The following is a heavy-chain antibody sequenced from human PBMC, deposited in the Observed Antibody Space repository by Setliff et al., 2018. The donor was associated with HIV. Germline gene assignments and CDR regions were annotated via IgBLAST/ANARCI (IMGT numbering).Heavy chain of an antibody. Sequence: ETLSLTCTVSRGSISRYYWSWIRQPPGKGLEWIGYIYYSGSAYYSPSLKSRVTISVDTSKNQFSLKLSSVTAADTAVYYCARGRRYCSGGSCYVVGWYYYYYMDVWGKGTTVTVSS. V-gene: IGHV4-59*01. D-gene: IGHD2-15*01. CDR2: IYYSGSA. CDR1: RGSISRYY. CDR3: ARGRRYCSGGSCYVVGWYYYYYMDV. J-gene: IGHJ6*03.